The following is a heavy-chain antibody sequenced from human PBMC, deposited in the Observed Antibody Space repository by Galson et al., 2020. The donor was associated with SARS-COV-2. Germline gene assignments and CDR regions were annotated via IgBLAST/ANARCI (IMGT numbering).Heavy chain of an antibody. CDR2: ISAYNGNT. D-gene: IGHD3-3*01. CDR1: GYTFTSYG. J-gene: IGHJ6*03. CDR3: ARWFGVVIIPHYYSYMDV. Sequence: ASVKVSCKSSGYTFTSYGISWVRQAPGQGLEWMGWISAYNGNTNYAQKLQGRVTMTTDTSTSTAYMELRSLRSDDTAVYYCARWFGVVIIPHYYSYMDVWGKGTTVTVSS. V-gene: IGHV1-18*01.